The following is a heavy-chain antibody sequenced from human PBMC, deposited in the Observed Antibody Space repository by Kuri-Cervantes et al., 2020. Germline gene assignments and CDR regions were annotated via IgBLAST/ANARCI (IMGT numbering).Heavy chain of an antibody. V-gene: IGHV3-48*01. Sequence: GESLKISCAASGFTFSSYSMNWVRQAPGKGLEWVSYISSSSSTIYYADSVKGRFTTSRDNAKNSLYLQMNSLRAEDTAVYYCARGGGRELDWFDPWGQGTLVTVSS. J-gene: IGHJ5*02. CDR2: ISSSSSTI. D-gene: IGHD3-10*01. CDR3: ARGGGRELDWFDP. CDR1: GFTFSSYS.